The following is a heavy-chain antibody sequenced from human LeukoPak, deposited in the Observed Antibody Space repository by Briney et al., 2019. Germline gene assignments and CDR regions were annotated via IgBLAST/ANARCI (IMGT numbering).Heavy chain of an antibody. CDR2: INPNSGGT. CDR3: ARGERRHCSGGSCPSVN. J-gene: IGHJ4*02. Sequence: ASVKVSCKASGYTFTGYYMHWVRQAPGQGLEWMGWINPNSGGTNYAQKFQGRVTMTRDTSISTAYMELSRLGSDDTAVYYCARGERRHCSGGSCPSVNWGQGTMVTVSS. CDR1: GYTFTGYY. D-gene: IGHD2-15*01. V-gene: IGHV1-2*02.